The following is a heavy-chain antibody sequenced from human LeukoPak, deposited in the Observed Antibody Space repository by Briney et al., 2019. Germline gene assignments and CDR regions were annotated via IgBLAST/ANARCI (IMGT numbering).Heavy chain of an antibody. V-gene: IGHV3-74*01. D-gene: IGHD3-22*01. CDR2: ISPTGSTT. CDR1: GFSFSGHW. Sequence: GGSLRLSCTASGFSFSGHWMHWARQLPGKGLVWVSRISPTGSTTSYADSVKGRFTISRDNSKNTLYLQMNSLRAEDTAVYYCARDGYYDSSGPGMDVWGQGTTVTVSS. CDR3: ARDGYYDSSGPGMDV. J-gene: IGHJ6*02.